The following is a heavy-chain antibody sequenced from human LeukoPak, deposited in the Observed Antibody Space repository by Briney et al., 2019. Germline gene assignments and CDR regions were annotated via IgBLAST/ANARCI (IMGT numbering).Heavy chain of an antibody. J-gene: IGHJ5*02. Sequence: PSETLSLTCTVSGGSISSYFWSWIRQPAGKTLEWIGRISTSGSSKYNPSLKSRVTMSVDTSKNQFSLKLSSVTAADTAVYYCARDRIGWPGFDPWGQGTLVTVSS. CDR1: GGSISSYF. CDR3: ARDRIGWPGFDP. V-gene: IGHV4-4*07. D-gene: IGHD6-19*01. CDR2: ISTSGSS.